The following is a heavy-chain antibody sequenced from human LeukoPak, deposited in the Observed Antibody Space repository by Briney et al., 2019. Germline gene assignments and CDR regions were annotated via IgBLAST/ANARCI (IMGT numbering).Heavy chain of an antibody. Sequence: PSETLSLTCTVSGGSISSGGYYWSWIRQHPGKGLEWIGYIYYSGSTNYNPSLKSRVTISVDTSKNQFSLKLSSVTAADTAVYYCARGPSVAAAGTGLDYWGQGTLVTVSS. J-gene: IGHJ4*02. D-gene: IGHD6-13*01. CDR2: IYYSGST. CDR1: GGSISSGGYY. CDR3: ARGPSVAAAGTGLDY. V-gene: IGHV4-31*03.